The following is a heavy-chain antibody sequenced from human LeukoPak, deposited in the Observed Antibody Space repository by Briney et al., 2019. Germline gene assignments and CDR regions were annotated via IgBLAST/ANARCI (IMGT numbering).Heavy chain of an antibody. J-gene: IGHJ4*02. Sequence: GGSLRLSCAASGFTFSSYSMSWVRQAPGKGLEWVSSISSSSSYIYYADSVKGRFTSSRDNAKISLYLQMNRLIVDDTAYYYCPGDHRPNYFDYGEQGTLVTVSS. D-gene: IGHD1-14*01. CDR3: PGDHRPNYFDY. CDR1: GFTFSSYS. CDR2: ISSSSSYI. V-gene: IGHV3-21*01.